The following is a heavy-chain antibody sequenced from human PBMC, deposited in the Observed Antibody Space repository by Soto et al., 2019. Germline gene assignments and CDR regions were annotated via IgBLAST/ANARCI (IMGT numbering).Heavy chain of an antibody. J-gene: IGHJ4*02. CDR2: INSNGRTI. CDR1: GYIFSDYS. Sequence: EVQLVESGGGLVQPGGSLRLSCAASGYIFSDYSINWVRQAPGKGLEWISYINSNGRTIYYADSVKGRFTISRDNARNSLFLQMNSLRVEDTALYYCARVAMEAEGPGGWGQGTLVTFS. CDR3: ARVAMEAEGPGG. D-gene: IGHD1-1*01. V-gene: IGHV3-48*04.